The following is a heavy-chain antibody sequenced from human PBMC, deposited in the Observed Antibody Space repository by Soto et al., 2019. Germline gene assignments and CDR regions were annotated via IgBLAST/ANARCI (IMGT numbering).Heavy chain of an antibody. J-gene: IGHJ4*02. CDR3: ARHRSYDSSGYYESVFDY. Sequence: QVQLQESGPGLVKPSQTLSLSCTVSGGSINSGTYYWSWVRQHPGKGLEWIGYIFYSGSTYYNPSFKSRLTISVDTSKNQFSLKLSSVTAADTAVYYCARHRSYDSSGYYESVFDYWGQGTLVTVSS. D-gene: IGHD3-22*01. CDR1: GGSINSGTYY. V-gene: IGHV4-31*03. CDR2: IFYSGST.